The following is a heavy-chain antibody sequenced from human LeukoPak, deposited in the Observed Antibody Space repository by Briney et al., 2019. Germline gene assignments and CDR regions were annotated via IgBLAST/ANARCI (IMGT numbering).Heavy chain of an antibody. CDR2: ISGSGGNT. Sequence: QSGGSLRLSCAASGFTFTYYAMYWVRQAPGKGLEWVSAISGSGGNTYYADSVQGRFTISRDNSKNTVYLQMNSLRAEDTAVYYCAKGIDILTAYLDHWGQGTLVTVSA. CDR3: AKGIDILTAYLDH. J-gene: IGHJ4*02. D-gene: IGHD3-9*01. V-gene: IGHV3-23*01. CDR1: GFTFTYYA.